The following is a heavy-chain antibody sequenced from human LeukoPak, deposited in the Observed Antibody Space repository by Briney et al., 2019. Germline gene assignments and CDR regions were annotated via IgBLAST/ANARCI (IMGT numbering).Heavy chain of an antibody. Sequence: GGSLILSCAASGFTFSSYSMNWVRQAPGKGLEWVSSISSSSSYIYYADSVKGRFTISRDNAKNSLYLQMNSLRAEDTAVYYCARGRIAAAATLFYWGQGTLVTVSS. CDR2: ISSSSSYI. CDR1: GFTFSSYS. J-gene: IGHJ4*02. CDR3: ARGRIAAAATLFY. D-gene: IGHD6-13*01. V-gene: IGHV3-21*01.